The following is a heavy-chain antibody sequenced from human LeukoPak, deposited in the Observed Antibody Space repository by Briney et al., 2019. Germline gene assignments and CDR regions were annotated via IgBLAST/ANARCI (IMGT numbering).Heavy chain of an antibody. Sequence: ASVKVSCKASGYTFTSYDVNWVRQATGQGLEWMGWVSPNSANTAYAQKFQGRVTMTRNTSISAAYMELSSLRSEDTAVYYCAIKLSSGGYWGQGTLVTVSS. CDR1: GYTFTSYD. CDR2: VSPNSANT. CDR3: AIKLSSGGY. D-gene: IGHD3-22*01. V-gene: IGHV1-8*01. J-gene: IGHJ4*02.